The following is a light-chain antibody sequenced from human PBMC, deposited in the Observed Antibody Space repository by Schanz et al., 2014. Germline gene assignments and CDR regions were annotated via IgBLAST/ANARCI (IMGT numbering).Light chain of an antibody. CDR3: QTWGTGIRV. J-gene: IGLJ2*01. Sequence: QPVLTQSPSASASLGASVKLTCTLSSGHSTYAIAWHQQQAEKGPRFLMNLNSDGSHSKGDGIPDRFSGSSSGAERFLTISSLQSEDEAVYYCQTWGTGIRVFGGGTKLTVV. CDR2: LNSDGSH. V-gene: IGLV4-69*01. CDR1: SGHSTYA.